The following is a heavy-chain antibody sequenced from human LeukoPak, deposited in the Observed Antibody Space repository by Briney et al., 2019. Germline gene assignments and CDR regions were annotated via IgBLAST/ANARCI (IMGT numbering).Heavy chain of an antibody. CDR2: IYYSGNT. J-gene: IGHJ4*02. Sequence: SETLSLTCSVSGGSISSHYWSWIRQAPGKGLEWIGSIYYSGNTYYNPSLKSRVTISVDTSKNQFSLKLSSVTAADTAVYYCARLKEGIDYWGQGTLVTVSS. V-gene: IGHV4-59*05. CDR1: GGSISSHY. D-gene: IGHD3-10*01. CDR3: ARLKEGIDY.